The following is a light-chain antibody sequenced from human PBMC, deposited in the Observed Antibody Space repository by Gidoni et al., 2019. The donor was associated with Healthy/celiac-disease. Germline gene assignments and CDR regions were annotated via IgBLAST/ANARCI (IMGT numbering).Light chain of an antibody. V-gene: IGKV3-20*01. CDR2: GAS. CDR3: QQYGSSPYT. Sequence: EIVLTLSPGTLSLSPGERATLSCRASQSVSSSYVACYQQNHGKTPRLLIYGASSRATGIPDRFSGRGSGTDFTLTISRLEAEYLAVYYCQQYGSSPYTFGQGTKLEIK. J-gene: IGKJ2*01. CDR1: QSVSSSY.